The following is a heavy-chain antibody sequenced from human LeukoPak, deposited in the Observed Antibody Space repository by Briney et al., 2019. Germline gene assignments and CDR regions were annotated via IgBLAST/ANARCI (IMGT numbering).Heavy chain of an antibody. J-gene: IGHJ5*02. Sequence: GGSLRLFCAASGFTFSSYGMHWVRQAPGKGLEWVAVIWYDGSNKYYADSVKGRFTISRDNSKNTLYLQMNSLRAEDTAVYYCAKDPFNWANWFDPWGQGTLVTVSS. D-gene: IGHD7-27*01. CDR1: GFTFSSYG. CDR3: AKDPFNWANWFDP. V-gene: IGHV3-33*06. CDR2: IWYDGSNK.